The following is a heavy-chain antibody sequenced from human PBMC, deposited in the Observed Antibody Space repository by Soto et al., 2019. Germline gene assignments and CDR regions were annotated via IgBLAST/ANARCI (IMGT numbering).Heavy chain of an antibody. CDR3: ARQCSGYCSSTTVPGFDP. CDR2: IYYSGST. V-gene: IGHV4-39*01. Sequence: PSETLSLTYTVSGGSIGSSSDYWGWIRQPPGKGLEWIGSIYYSGSTYYNPSLKSRVTISVDTSKNQFSLKLSSVTAADTAVYYCARQCSGYCSSTTVPGFDPWGQGTLVTVSS. CDR1: GGSIGSSSDY. J-gene: IGHJ5*02. D-gene: IGHD2-2*01.